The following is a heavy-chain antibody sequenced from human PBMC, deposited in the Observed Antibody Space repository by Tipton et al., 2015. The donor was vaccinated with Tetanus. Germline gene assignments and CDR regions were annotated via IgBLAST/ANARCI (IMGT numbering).Heavy chain of an antibody. CDR2: INHRGGT. J-gene: IGHJ4*02. D-gene: IGHD5-24*01. V-gene: IGHV4-34*01. Sequence: LRLSCTVSGGAISGYYWSWIRQPPGKGLEWIGEINHRGGTSYNPSLKSRVTISVDTSKNQFSLNMTSVTAADTAVYYCARWRDGFNRALDSWGQGIMVTVSS. CDR3: ARWRDGFNRALDS. CDR1: GGAISGYY.